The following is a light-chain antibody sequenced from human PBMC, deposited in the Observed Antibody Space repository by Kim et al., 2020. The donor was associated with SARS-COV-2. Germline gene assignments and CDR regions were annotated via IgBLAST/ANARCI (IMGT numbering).Light chain of an antibody. CDR3: QSYDSSNHWV. J-gene: IGLJ3*02. CDR1: SGSIASNY. CDR2: EDK. V-gene: IGLV6-57*01. Sequence: KTVTSSCARSSGSIASNYVQWYQQRPGRSPTIVIYEDKERYTGVPDRFSGSIDSSSNSASLTISGLNTEDEAHYYCQSYDSSNHWVFGGGTQLTVL.